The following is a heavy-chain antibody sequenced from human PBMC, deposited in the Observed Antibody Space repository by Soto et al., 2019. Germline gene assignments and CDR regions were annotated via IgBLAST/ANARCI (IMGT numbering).Heavy chain of an antibody. CDR3: ARCIDPIHDAFDI. CDR2: IYPGDSDT. CDR1: GYSFTSYW. V-gene: IGHV5-51*01. J-gene: IGHJ3*02. D-gene: IGHD1-26*01. Sequence: GESLKISCKGSGYSFTSYWIGWVRQMPGKGLEWMGIIYPGDSDTRYSPSFQGQVTISADKSISTAYLQWSSLKASDTAMYYCARCIDPIHDAFDIWGQGTMVTVSS.